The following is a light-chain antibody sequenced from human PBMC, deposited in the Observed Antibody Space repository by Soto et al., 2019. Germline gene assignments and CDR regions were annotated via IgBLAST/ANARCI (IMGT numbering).Light chain of an antibody. J-gene: IGKJ1*01. Sequence: DIQMTQSPSTLSGSVGDRVTITCRAGQTISSWLAWYQQKPVKAPKLLIYKASTLKSGVPSRFSGSGSGTEITLTISSLQPDDFATYYCQHYNSYSEAFGQGTKVDIK. CDR2: KAS. V-gene: IGKV1-5*03. CDR1: QTISSW. CDR3: QHYNSYSEA.